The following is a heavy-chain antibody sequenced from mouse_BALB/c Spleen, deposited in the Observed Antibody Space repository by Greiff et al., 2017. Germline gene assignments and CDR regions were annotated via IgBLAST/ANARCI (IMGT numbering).Heavy chain of an antibody. V-gene: IGHV1-82*01. Sequence: QVQLQQSGPELVKPGASVKISCKASGYAFSSSWMNWVKQRPGQGLEWIGRIYPGDGDTNYNGKFKGKATLTADKSSSTAYMQLSSLTSVDSAVYFCARDHYYGYDYAMDYWGQGTSVTVSS. CDR2: IYPGDGDT. CDR3: ARDHYYGYDYAMDY. D-gene: IGHD1-2*01. CDR1: GYAFSSSW. J-gene: IGHJ4*01.